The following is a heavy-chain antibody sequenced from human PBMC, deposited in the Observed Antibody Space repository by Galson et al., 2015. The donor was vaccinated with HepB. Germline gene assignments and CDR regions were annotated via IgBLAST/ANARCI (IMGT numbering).Heavy chain of an antibody. CDR2: INPNSGRT. Sequence: SVKVSCKAYGDTLTGYYMHWMRQDPGQGLEWIGGINPNSGRTKYVQKFQDRVTVTRDTPTKTVYMELTRLTSDDTAVYYCAAEHCSGASGDSCLKAFAYWGQGTLVTVSS. V-gene: IGHV1-2*02. D-gene: IGHD2-15*01. CDR3: AAEHCSGASGDSCLKAFAY. CDR1: GDTLTGYY. J-gene: IGHJ4*02.